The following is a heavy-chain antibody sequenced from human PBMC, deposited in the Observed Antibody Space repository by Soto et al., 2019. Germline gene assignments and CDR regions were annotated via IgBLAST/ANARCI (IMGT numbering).Heavy chain of an antibody. Sequence: ASVKVCCKASGYTITSKCIRWVRQAPEKGLEWMGWISAYNGNTNYAQKLQGRVTMTTDTSTSTAYMELRSLRSDDTAVYYCARDKTIVVVVDVRGWFGPWGQGTLVTVSS. V-gene: IGHV1-18*01. D-gene: IGHD2-15*01. CDR2: ISAYNGNT. CDR1: GYTITSKC. J-gene: IGHJ5*02. CDR3: ARDKTIVVVVDVRGWFGP.